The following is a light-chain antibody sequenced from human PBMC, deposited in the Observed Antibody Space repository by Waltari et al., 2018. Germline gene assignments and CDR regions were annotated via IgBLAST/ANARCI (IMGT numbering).Light chain of an antibody. CDR1: RTNIGNYNL. CDR2: EVN. V-gene: IGLV2-23*02. CDR3: CSYAGDGIVM. Sequence: QSALTQPASVSGSPGQSIPISCPGTRTNIGNYNLVSWYQQLPGKAPKLIIYEVNKWPSGISSRFSGSKSGNTASLTISGLQAEDEADYYCCSYAGDGIVMFGGGTKL. J-gene: IGLJ3*02.